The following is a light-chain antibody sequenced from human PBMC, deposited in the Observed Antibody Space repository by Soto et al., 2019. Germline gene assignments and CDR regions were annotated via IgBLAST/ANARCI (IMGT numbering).Light chain of an antibody. J-gene: IGKJ3*01. CDR3: QQRDSWPT. CDR2: GAS. Sequence: EIVLTQSPATLSLSPGERATLSCRASQSVSSYLAWYQQKPGQPPRLLIYGASNRAPGIPARFSGSGSGTDFTLTISSLEPEDFAVYYCQQRDSWPTCGPGTKVDLK. CDR1: QSVSSY. V-gene: IGKV3-11*01.